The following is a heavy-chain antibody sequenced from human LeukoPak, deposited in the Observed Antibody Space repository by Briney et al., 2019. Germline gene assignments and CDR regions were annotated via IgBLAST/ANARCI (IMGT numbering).Heavy chain of an antibody. Sequence: SETLSLTCTVSGGSISSYYWSWIRQPPGKGLEWIGYIYYGGSTNYNPSLKSRVTISVDTSKNQFSLKLSSVTAADTAVYYCARAYYGSSIDYWGQGTLVIVSS. CDR2: IYYGGST. CDR1: GGSISSYY. J-gene: IGHJ4*02. D-gene: IGHD3-10*01. V-gene: IGHV4-59*01. CDR3: ARAYYGSSIDY.